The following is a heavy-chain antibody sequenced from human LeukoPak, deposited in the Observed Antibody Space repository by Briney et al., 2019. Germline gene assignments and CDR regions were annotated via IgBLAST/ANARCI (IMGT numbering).Heavy chain of an antibody. Sequence: PSETLSLTCAVYGGSFSGYYWSWIRQPPGKGLEWIGSIYYSGSTYYNPSLKSRVTISVDTSKNQFSLKLSSVTAADTAVYYCARRSYYYDSSGHRTDDYWGQGTLVTVSS. CDR3: ARRSYYYDSSGHRTDDY. CDR1: GGSFSGYY. V-gene: IGHV4-34*01. D-gene: IGHD3-22*01. J-gene: IGHJ4*02. CDR2: IYYSGST.